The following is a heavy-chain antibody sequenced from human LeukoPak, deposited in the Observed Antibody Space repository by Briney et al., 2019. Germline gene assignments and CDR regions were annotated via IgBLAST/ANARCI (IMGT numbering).Heavy chain of an antibody. CDR2: ISYDGRNN. D-gene: IGHD2-2*02. J-gene: IGHJ4*02. CDR1: GFTFSSYV. Sequence: GGSLRLSCAASGFTFSSYVMHWVRQAPGKGLEWVAFISYDGRNNYYADSVKGRFTISGDNSKNTLYLQMNSLKPEDTAVYYCARGGEFQLLYGSDYWGQGTLVSVSS. V-gene: IGHV3-30*04. CDR3: ARGGEFQLLYGSDY.